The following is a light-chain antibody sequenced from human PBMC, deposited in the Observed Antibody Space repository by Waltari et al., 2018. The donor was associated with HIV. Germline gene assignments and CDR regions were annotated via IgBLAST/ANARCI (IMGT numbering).Light chain of an antibody. CDR1: SGYSHYK. CDR2: VGTGGIVG. CDR3: GAEHGSGSNVVVV. J-gene: IGLJ2*01. Sequence: QPVLTQPPSASASLGASVTLTCTLSSGYSHYKVDWYQQRPGKGARFVMRVGTGGIVGSKGVGIPEGWSVVGSGLNRYLASKNIQEEDGNDYHWGAEHGSGSNVVVVFGGGTKLAVL. V-gene: IGLV9-49*01.